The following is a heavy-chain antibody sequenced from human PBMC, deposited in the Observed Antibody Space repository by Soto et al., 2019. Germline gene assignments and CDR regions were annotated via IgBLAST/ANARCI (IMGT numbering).Heavy chain of an antibody. CDR2: VSGLGATT. D-gene: IGHD6-13*01. Sequence: PGGSLRLSCAASGFTFTSNGMSWVGQCPGKGLEWLSSVSGLGATTHHADSVKGRFTISIDNSRNAVYLQINILRAEATPFYYYAKLSHYSSLYYFSSWGQGTLVTLSS. CDR3: AKLSHYSSLYYFSS. V-gene: IGHV3-23*01. CDR1: GFTFTSNG. J-gene: IGHJ4*02.